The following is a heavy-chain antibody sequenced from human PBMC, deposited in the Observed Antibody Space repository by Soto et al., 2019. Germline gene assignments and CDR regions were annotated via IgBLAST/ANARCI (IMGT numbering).Heavy chain of an antibody. Sequence: QVQLVQSGAEVKKPGASVKVSCKASGYTFTSYAMHWVRQAPGQRLEWMGWINAGNGNTKYSQKFQGRVTITRDTSXTPAYMELSSLRSEDTAVYYCARTGIWFGELFPSDYWGQGTLVTVSS. CDR1: GYTFTSYA. J-gene: IGHJ4*02. D-gene: IGHD3-10*01. V-gene: IGHV1-3*01. CDR3: ARTGIWFGELFPSDY. CDR2: INAGNGNT.